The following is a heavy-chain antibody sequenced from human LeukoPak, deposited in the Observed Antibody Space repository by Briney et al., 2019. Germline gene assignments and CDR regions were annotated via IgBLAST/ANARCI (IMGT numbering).Heavy chain of an antibody. CDR2: VHYSGST. CDR1: GGSISSYY. V-gene: IGHV4-59*01. Sequence: NPSETLSLTCTVSGGSISSYYWSWIRQPPGKGLEWIGYVHYSGSTKYNPSLKSRVTISVDTSKNQFSLRLTSVTAADTAVYHCARDVRRWLQPNYYYYLDVRGKGTTVTVSS. J-gene: IGHJ6*03. CDR3: ARDVRRWLQPNYYYYLDV. D-gene: IGHD5-24*01.